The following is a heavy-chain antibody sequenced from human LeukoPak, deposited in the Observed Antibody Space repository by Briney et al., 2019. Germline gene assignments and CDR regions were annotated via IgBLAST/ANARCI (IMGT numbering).Heavy chain of an antibody. V-gene: IGHV3-11*04. D-gene: IGHD3-10*01. CDR2: ISSSGSTI. CDR1: GFTFSDYY. Sequence: GGSLRLSCAASGFTFSDYYMSWIRQAPGKGLEWVSYISSSGSTIYYADSVKGRFTISRDNAKNSLYLRMNSLRAEDTAVYYCARDLSGTMVRGFFDYWGQGTLVTVSS. CDR3: ARDLSGTMVRGFFDY. J-gene: IGHJ4*02.